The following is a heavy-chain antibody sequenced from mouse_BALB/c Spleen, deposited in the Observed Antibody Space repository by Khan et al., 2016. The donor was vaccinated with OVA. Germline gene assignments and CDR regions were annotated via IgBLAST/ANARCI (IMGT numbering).Heavy chain of an antibody. D-gene: IGHD2-1*01. J-gene: IGHJ3*01. CDR1: GYTFISYW. Sequence: QVQLQQSGTELAKPGASVKMSCKASGYTFISYWMHWVKQRPGQGLEWIGYINPSTDYTAYNQKFKDKATLTTDKSSNTAYMQLSSLTSEDSAVYYCARRRLYGIFVDWGQGTRLTVSA. CDR2: INPSTDYT. CDR3: ARRRLYGIFVD. V-gene: IGHV1-7*01.